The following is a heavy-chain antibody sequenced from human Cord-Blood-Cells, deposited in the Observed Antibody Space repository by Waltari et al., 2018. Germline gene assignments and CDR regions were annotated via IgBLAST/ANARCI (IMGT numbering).Heavy chain of an antibody. CDR2: IYTSGST. CDR1: GGSISSYY. CDR3: ARVQQVGPAAIYYYYYMDV. J-gene: IGHJ6*03. Sequence: QVQLQESGPGLVKPSETLSLTCTVSGGSISSYYWSWIRQPAGKGLEWIGRIYTSGSTNYNPSLKSRVTMSVDTSKNQFSLRLSSVTAADTAVYYCARVQQVGPAAIYYYYYMDVWGKGTTVTVSS. D-gene: IGHD2-2*02. V-gene: IGHV4-4*07.